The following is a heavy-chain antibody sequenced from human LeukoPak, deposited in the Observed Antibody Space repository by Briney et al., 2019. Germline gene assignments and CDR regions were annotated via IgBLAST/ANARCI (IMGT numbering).Heavy chain of an antibody. J-gene: IGHJ4*02. CDR2: IWYDGSNP. V-gene: IGHV3-33*01. CDR3: ARDRSSSAAPSLSY. CDR1: GFFFGSYG. Sequence: GGSLRLSCAASGFFFGSYGMHWVRQAPGKGLEWVAVIWYDGSNPYYADSVNGRFTISRDNAKNSLYLQMNSLRDEDTAVYYCARDRSSSAAPSLSYWGQGTLVTVSS. D-gene: IGHD6-13*01.